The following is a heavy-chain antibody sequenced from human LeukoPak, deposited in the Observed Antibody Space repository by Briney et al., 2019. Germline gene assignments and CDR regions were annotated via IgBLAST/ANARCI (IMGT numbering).Heavy chain of an antibody. CDR1: GFTFRDAW. Sequence: GGSLRLSCAASGFTFRDAWMTWVRQAPGKGLEWVGRIRSKTDGGTSDYAVSVQGRFTISRDDSKNTLYLQMSSLKTEDTAVYYCAKHIYGVVSIQQWGQGTLVTVSS. D-gene: IGHD3-3*01. CDR3: AKHIYGVVSIQQ. CDR2: IRSKTDGGTS. J-gene: IGHJ1*01. V-gene: IGHV3-15*01.